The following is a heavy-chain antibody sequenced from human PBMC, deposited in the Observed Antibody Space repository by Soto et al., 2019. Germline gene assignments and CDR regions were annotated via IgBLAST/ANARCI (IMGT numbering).Heavy chain of an antibody. CDR2: INPSGGST. CDR1: GYTFTSYY. V-gene: IGHV1-46*03. CDR3: ARAADYDYFWGSPRSKEGWFDP. Sequence: QVQLVQSGAEVKKPGASVKVSCKASGYTFTSYYMHWVRQAPGQGLEWMGIINPSGGSTSYAQKFQGRVTMTRDTSTSTVYMELSSLGSEDTAVYYCARAADYDYFWGSPRSKEGWFDPWGQGTLVTVSS. D-gene: IGHD3-16*01. J-gene: IGHJ5*02.